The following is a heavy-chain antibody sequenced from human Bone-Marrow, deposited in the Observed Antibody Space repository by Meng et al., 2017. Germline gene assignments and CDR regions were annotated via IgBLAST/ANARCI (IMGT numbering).Heavy chain of an antibody. Sequence: GGSLRLSCAVSGVSFSGSDIHWVRQASGKGLEWVGRIETKPNSYATSYAASVRGRFTISRDDSKNTAYLQMNSLKSENTALYYCTIDTSGHIWGQGTMVTVSS. D-gene: IGHD6-19*01. J-gene: IGHJ3*02. CDR3: TIDTSGHI. V-gene: IGHV3-73*01. CDR1: GVSFSGSD. CDR2: IETKPNSYAT.